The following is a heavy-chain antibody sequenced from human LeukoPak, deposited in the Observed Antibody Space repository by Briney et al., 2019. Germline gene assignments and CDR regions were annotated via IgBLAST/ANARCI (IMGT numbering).Heavy chain of an antibody. J-gene: IGHJ4*02. CDR1: GYTCATSG. CDR3: ARDHQYDFDY. D-gene: IGHD2-2*01. CDR2: IGAYNGNT. Sequence: GASVKVSCKASGYTCATSGISWVRQAPGQRLEWMGWIGAYNGNTNYVQKFQGRVTMTTETSTSTAYMELRSLRSDDTAVYHCARDHQYDFDYWGQGTLVTVSS. V-gene: IGHV1-18*01.